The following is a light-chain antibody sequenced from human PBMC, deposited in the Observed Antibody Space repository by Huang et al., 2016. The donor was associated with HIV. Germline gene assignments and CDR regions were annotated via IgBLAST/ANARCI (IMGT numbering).Light chain of an antibody. V-gene: IGKV2-30*01. CDR2: KLS. Sequence: DVLLTQSPLSLPVTLGQPAFITCKSNQSLVYGDGNIYLNWFHQRPGHSPRRLIYKLSNRDSGVPDRFSAGGSGTDFTLWISEVEAEDVGDYYCMQASHGAATCGQGTRVDIK. CDR1: QSLVYGDGNIY. J-gene: IGKJ1*01. CDR3: MQASHGAAT.